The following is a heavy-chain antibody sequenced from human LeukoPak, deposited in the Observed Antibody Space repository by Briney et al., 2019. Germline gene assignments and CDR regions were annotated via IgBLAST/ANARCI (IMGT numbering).Heavy chain of an antibody. CDR1: GFTFSTYG. CDR3: AKPARTDYTDY. CDR2: IGGSGVST. D-gene: IGHD1-14*01. Sequence: GGSLRLSCAASGFTFSTYGMTWVRQAPGKGLEWVSAIGGSGVSTYYADSVKGRFTISRDNSRNTLYLQMNSLRAEDTAVYYCAKPARTDYTDYWGQGTLVTVSS. J-gene: IGHJ4*02. V-gene: IGHV3-23*01.